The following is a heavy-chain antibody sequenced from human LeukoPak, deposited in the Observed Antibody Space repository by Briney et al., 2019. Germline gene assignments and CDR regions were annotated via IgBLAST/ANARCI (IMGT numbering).Heavy chain of an antibody. Sequence: ASVTVSCKASGYTFTGYYMHWVRQAPGQGLEWMGRINPNTGGTNYAQKFQGRVTMTRDTSISTAYMELNRLRSDDTAVYYCAREYCSSTSCQFYYFDYWGQGTLVTVSS. V-gene: IGHV1-2*06. CDR1: GYTFTGYY. CDR3: AREYCSSTSCQFYYFDY. CDR2: INPNTGGT. J-gene: IGHJ4*02. D-gene: IGHD2-2*01.